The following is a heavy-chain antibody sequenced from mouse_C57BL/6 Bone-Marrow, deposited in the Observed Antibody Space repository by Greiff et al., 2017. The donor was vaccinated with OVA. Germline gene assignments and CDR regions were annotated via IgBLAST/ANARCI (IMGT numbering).Heavy chain of an antibody. J-gene: IGHJ2*01. Sequence: VNVVESGAELVRPGASVTLSCKASGYTFTDYEMHWVKQTPVHGLEWIGAIDPETGGTAYNQKFKGKAILTADKSSSTAYMELRSLTSEDSAVYYCTTTVVAPGYYFDYWGQGTTLTVSS. CDR1: GYTFTDYE. CDR3: TTTVVAPGYYFDY. CDR2: IDPETGGT. D-gene: IGHD1-1*01. V-gene: IGHV1-15*01.